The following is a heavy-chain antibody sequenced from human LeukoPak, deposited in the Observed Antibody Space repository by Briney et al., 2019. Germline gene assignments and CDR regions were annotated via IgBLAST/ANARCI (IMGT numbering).Heavy chain of an antibody. CDR3: TRALGSDF. CDR1: GYTFTHYY. J-gene: IGHJ4*02. D-gene: IGHD1-26*01. Sequence: GASVKVSCKASGYTFTHYYLNWVRQAPGQGLEWMGWINPNSGGTNYAQKFQGRVTMTRDTSISTAYMELSSLRSDDTAMYYCTRALGSDFWGQGTLVTVSS. V-gene: IGHV1-2*02. CDR2: INPNSGGT.